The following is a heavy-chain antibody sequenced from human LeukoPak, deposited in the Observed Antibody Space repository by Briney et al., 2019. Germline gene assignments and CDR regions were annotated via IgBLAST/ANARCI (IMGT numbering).Heavy chain of an antibody. V-gene: IGHV1-18*01. J-gene: IGHJ2*01. CDR2: ISAHNGNT. CDR3: AGDGYFDL. CDR1: GYTFTTYG. Sequence: GASVKVSCKASGYTFTTYGIAWVRQAPGQGLEWMGWISAHNGNTNYAQSLQGRVTMTTDTSTNTAYMKLRSLRSDDTAVYYCAGDGYFDLWGRGTLVTVSS.